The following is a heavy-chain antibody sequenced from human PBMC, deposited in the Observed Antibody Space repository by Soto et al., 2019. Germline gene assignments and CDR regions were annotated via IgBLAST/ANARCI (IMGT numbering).Heavy chain of an antibody. V-gene: IGHV1-46*01. CDR1: GYTFTSYY. CDR3: AREAQSRYYFDH. CDR2: INPSGGST. Sequence: QVQLVQSGAEVKKPGASVKVSCKASGYTFTSYYIHWVRQAPRQGLQCMGIINPSGGSTSYAQKFQGRVTMTRDTSTNTVYMELSSLRSEDTAVYYCAREAQSRYYFDHWGQGTLVSVSS. J-gene: IGHJ4*02.